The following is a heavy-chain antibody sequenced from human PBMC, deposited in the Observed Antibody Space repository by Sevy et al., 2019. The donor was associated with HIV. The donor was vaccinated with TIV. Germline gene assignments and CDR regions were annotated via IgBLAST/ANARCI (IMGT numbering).Heavy chain of an antibody. D-gene: IGHD3-10*01. CDR3: ARDYSPRITMVRGVILVGLYDY. V-gene: IGHV3-53*01. Sequence: GGSLRLSCAASGFTVSSNYMSWVRQAPGKGLEWVSVIYSGGSTYYADSVKGRFTIPRDNAKNSLYLQMNSLRDEETAVYYCARDYSPRITMVRGVILVGLYDYWGQGTLVTVSS. J-gene: IGHJ4*02. CDR1: GFTVSSNY. CDR2: IYSGGST.